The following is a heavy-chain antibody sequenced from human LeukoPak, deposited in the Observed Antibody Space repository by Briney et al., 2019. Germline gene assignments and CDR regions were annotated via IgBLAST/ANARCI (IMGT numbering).Heavy chain of an antibody. D-gene: IGHD3-10*01. CDR3: ARTLGDYGSGSYYY. CDR1: GGSFSGYY. J-gene: IGHJ4*02. CDR2: IFYSGST. V-gene: IGHV4-59*08. Sequence: SETLSLTCAVYGGSFSGYYWSWVRQSPGRGLEWIGYIFYSGSTNYNPSLKSRVTISVDTSKNQFSLKLSSVTAADTAVYYCARTLGDYGSGSYYYWGQGTLVTVSS.